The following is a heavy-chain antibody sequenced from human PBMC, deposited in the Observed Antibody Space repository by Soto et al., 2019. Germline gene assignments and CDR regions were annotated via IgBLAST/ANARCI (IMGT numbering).Heavy chain of an antibody. Sequence: ASVKVSCKASGYTFTSYGISWVRQAPGQGLEWMGWISAYNGNTNYAQKLQGRVTMTTDTSTSTAYMELRSLRSDDTAVYYCARVEGEGGYDNWFDPWGQGTLVTVSS. CDR1: GYTFTSYG. V-gene: IGHV1-18*01. CDR3: ARVEGEGGYDNWFDP. CDR2: ISAYNGNT. D-gene: IGHD5-12*01. J-gene: IGHJ5*02.